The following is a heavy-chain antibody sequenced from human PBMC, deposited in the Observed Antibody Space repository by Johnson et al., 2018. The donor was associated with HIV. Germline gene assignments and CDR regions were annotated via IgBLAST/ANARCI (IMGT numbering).Heavy chain of an antibody. V-gene: IGHV3-7*01. CDR2: IKQDGSEK. D-gene: IGHD2-21*01. CDR1: GFTFSSYW. CDR3: AILGWGAFDI. J-gene: IGHJ3*02. Sequence: MQLVESGGGLVQPGGSLRLSCAASGFTFSSYWMSWVRQAPGKGLEWVANIKQDGSEKYYVDSVKGRFTVSRDNSKNTLYLQMDSLRAEDTAVYYCAILGWGAFDIWGQGTMVTVSS.